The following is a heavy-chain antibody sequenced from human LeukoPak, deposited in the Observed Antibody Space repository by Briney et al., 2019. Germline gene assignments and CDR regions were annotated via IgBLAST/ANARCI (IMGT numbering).Heavy chain of an antibody. V-gene: IGHV3-7*03. CDR2: IKQDGSEK. CDR3: ARVRKTNPDDDFWSGYYYYYGMDV. Sequence: GGSLRLSCAASGFTFSSYWMSWVRQAPGKGLEWVANIKQDGSEKYYVDSVKGRFTISRDNAKNSLYLQMNSLGAEDTAVYYCARVRKTNPDDDFWSGYYYYYGMDVWGQGTTVTVSS. CDR1: GFTFSSYW. D-gene: IGHD3-3*01. J-gene: IGHJ6*02.